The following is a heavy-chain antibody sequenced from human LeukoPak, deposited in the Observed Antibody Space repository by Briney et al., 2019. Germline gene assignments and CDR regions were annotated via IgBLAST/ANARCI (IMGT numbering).Heavy chain of an antibody. CDR1: GFSFTDSY. CDR2: ISGSSSSM. J-gene: IGHJ4*02. V-gene: IGHV3-11*01. CDR3: ARGKRRFDF. Sequence: PGGSLRLSCAASGFSFTDSYMIWIPQAPGKGLEWVAYISGSSSSMYYADSVKGRFTISRDNARNSLYLNMSSLRADDTAVYYCARGKRRFDFWGQGTLVTVSS.